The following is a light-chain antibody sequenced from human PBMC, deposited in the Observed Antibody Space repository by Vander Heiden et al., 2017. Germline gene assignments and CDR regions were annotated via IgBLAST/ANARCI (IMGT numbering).Light chain of an antibody. Sequence: ESVLTQSPVTLSLSPGEIATISCRASQSTSSNYLAWYQQKPGQAPRLLMYGADRRATGSPDRFSGSGPETDFTLTISRLEPEDFAVYYCQYYDDSPHWTFGQGTKVEMK. J-gene: IGKJ1*01. CDR2: GAD. CDR3: QYYDDSPHWT. V-gene: IGKV3-20*01. CDR1: QSTSSNY.